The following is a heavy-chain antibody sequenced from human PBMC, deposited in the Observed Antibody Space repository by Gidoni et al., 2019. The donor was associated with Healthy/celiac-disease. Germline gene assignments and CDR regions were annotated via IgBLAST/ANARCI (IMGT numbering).Heavy chain of an antibody. J-gene: IGHJ4*02. V-gene: IGHV3-11*01. Sequence: QVQLVESGGGLVKPGGSLRISCVASGLTFSDHYMTWIRQAPGKGLEWIAYISDSGISMYYADSVKGRFTISRDNANSSLYLEMNSLRAEDTALYFCASESGLFGAIDFWGQGTLVTVSS. CDR1: GLTFSDHY. D-gene: IGHD3-10*01. CDR2: ISDSGISM. CDR3: ASESGLFGAIDF.